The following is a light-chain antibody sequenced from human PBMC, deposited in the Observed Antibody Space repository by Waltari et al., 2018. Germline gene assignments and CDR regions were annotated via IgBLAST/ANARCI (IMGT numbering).Light chain of an antibody. CDR2: KAS. V-gene: IGKV1-5*03. J-gene: IGKJ2*01. Sequence: DIQLTQNPSTLSASVGDRVRITCRASQSIRNWLAWYQQKPGKAPNLLIYKASSLESGVPSRFSGSGSGTEFTLTISSLQPDDFASYYCQQYDSRYTFGQGTKLEIK. CDR3: QQYDSRYT. CDR1: QSIRNW.